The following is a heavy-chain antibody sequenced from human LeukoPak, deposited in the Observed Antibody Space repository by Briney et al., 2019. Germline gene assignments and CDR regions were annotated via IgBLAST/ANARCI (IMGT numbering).Heavy chain of an antibody. CDR3: ARDRGSSSPFFDY. CDR2: IYSGGST. D-gene: IGHD6-13*01. J-gene: IGHJ4*02. V-gene: IGHV3-53*01. Sequence: GGSLRLSCAASGFTVSSNYMSWVRQAPGKGLEWVSVIYSGGSTYYADSVKGRFTISRDNSKNTLYLQMNSLRAEDTAVYYCARDRGSSSPFFDYWGQGTLVTVSS. CDR1: GFTVSSNY.